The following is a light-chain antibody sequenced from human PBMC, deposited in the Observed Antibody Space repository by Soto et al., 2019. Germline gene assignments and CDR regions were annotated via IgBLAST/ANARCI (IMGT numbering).Light chain of an antibody. CDR1: SSNIGAGYD. V-gene: IGLV1-40*01. CDR3: ATWDYSLTGEV. CDR2: VSR. Sequence: QSVLTQPPSVSGAPGQRVTISCSGSSSNIGAGYDVHWYQQLPGTAPRLLIYVSRNRPSGVPDRFSGSKSGTSASLAITGLQTDDEADYYCATWDYSLTGEVFGGGTKLTVL. J-gene: IGLJ2*01.